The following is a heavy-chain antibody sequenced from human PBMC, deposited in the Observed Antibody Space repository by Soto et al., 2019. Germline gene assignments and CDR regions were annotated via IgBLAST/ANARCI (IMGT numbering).Heavy chain of an antibody. V-gene: IGHV4-34*01. Sequence: QVQLQQWGAGLLKPSETLSLTCAVYGGSFSGYYWSWIRQPPGKGLEWIGEINHSGSTNYNPSLKSRVTISVDTSKNQFSLKLSSVTAADTAVYYCARLRSLTNFWSGYPTWGQGTLVTVSS. CDR2: INHSGST. CDR3: ARLRSLTNFWSGYPT. CDR1: GGSFSGYY. J-gene: IGHJ4*02. D-gene: IGHD3-3*01.